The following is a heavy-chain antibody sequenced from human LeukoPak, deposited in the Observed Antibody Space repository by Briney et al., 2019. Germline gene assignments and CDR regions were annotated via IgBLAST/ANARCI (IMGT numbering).Heavy chain of an antibody. CDR1: GFTLNNYA. CDR2: ICGSDAGT. CDR3: AKAPLGRCTGVICYYFDY. Sequence: GGSLSLSCAASGFTLNNYAMSCVRQAPGKGLEWVSAICGSDAGTYYADSVKGRFTNSRDNSKNTLYLQMNSLRAEDAAVYYCAKAPLGRCTGVICYYFDYWGQGTLVTVSS. J-gene: IGHJ4*02. V-gene: IGHV3-23*01. D-gene: IGHD2-8*02.